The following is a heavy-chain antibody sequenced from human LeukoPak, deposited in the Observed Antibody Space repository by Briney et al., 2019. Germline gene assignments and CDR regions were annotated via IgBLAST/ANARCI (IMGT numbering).Heavy chain of an antibody. J-gene: IGHJ4*02. Sequence: PSETLSLTCTVPGGSISSYYWSWLRQPPGKGLEWIGYIYYSGSTNYNPSLKSRVTISVDTSKNQFSLKLSSVTAADTAVYYCARGGVFVPFDYWGQGTLVTVSS. D-gene: IGHD3-16*02. V-gene: IGHV4-59*01. CDR1: GGSISSYY. CDR3: ARGGVFVPFDY. CDR2: IYYSGST.